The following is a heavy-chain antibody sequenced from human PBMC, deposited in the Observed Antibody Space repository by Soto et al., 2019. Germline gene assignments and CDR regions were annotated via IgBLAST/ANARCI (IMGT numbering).Heavy chain of an antibody. CDR3: ARGVGDGSGTNWFDP. V-gene: IGHV4-31*03. Sequence: QVQLQESGPGLVKPSQTLSLTCTVSGGSISSGGYYWSWIRQHPGKGLEWIGYIYYSGSTYYNPSLKRRVTISVDTSKNQYSLKLGSVTAADTAVYYCARGVGDGSGTNWFDPWGQGTLVTVSS. D-gene: IGHD3-10*01. CDR1: GGSISSGGYY. CDR2: IYYSGST. J-gene: IGHJ5*02.